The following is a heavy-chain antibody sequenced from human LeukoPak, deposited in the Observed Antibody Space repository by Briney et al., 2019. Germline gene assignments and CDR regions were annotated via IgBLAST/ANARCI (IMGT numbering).Heavy chain of an antibody. CDR3: AREKQAGAIRSYFDY. D-gene: IGHD2-2*02. CDR2: IYGDGST. CDR1: GFTDTNTD. Sequence: RGSLRVSCAASGFTDTNTDMTSVRQAPGKGLEWVSVIYGDGSTYYADSVKGRFSISRDNSKNTLYLQMDSLRAEDTAVYYCAREKQAGAIRSYFDYWGQGTLVTVSA. V-gene: IGHV3-66*01. J-gene: IGHJ4*02.